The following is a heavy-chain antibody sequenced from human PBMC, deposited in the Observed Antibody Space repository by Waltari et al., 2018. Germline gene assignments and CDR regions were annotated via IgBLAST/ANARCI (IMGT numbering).Heavy chain of an antibody. CDR3: ARGAAASSSLYYYYMDV. CDR2: ISSSGSTI. CDR1: GFTFRSYE. D-gene: IGHD6-13*01. Sequence: EVQLVESGGGLVQPGGSLRLSCAASGFTFRSYELNGVRPAQGKGREWVSYISSSGSTIYYADSVKGRFTISRDNAKNSLYLQMNSLRAEDTTVYYCARGAAASSSLYYYYMDVWGKGTTVTVSS. V-gene: IGHV3-48*03. J-gene: IGHJ6*03.